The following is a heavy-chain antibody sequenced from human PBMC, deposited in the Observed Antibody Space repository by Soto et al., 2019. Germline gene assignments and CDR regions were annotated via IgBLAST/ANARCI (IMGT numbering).Heavy chain of an antibody. Sequence: GGSLRLSCAASGFIFSSYAMSWVRQPPGKGLEWVSAISTGGGSTDYADSVKGRFTISRDNSKNTLYLQMNSLRAEDTAMYHCVKDGDRWGQGTLVTVSS. CDR3: VKDGDR. CDR2: ISTGGGST. J-gene: IGHJ4*02. D-gene: IGHD3-22*01. V-gene: IGHV3-23*01. CDR1: GFIFSSYA.